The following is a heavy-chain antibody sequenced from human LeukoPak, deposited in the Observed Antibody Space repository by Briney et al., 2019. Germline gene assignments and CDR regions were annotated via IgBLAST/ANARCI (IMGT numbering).Heavy chain of an antibody. CDR1: GFTFSNYG. V-gene: IGHV3-7*01. D-gene: IGHD6-19*01. J-gene: IGHJ4*02. CDR2: IKQDGSEK. Sequence: GGSLRLSCAASGFTFSNYGMHWVRQAPGKGLEWVANIKQDGSEKYYVDSVKGRFTISRDNAKNSLYLQMNSLRVEDTAVYYCARKRGSDYFDYWGRGTLVTVSS. CDR3: ARKRGSDYFDY.